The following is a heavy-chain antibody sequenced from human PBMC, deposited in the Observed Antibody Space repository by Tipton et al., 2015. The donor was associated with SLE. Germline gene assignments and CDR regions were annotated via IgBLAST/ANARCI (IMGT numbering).Heavy chain of an antibody. D-gene: IGHD5-12*01. J-gene: IGHJ4*02. CDR2: ISYDGSYK. V-gene: IGHV3-30*04. Sequence: SLRLSCAASGFTFSSYAMHWVRQAPGKGLQWVAVISYDGSYKYYADSVKGRFTISRDNSKNTLYLQMNSLRAEDTAVYYCARELAYSGYDYLDYWGQGTLVTVSS. CDR1: GFTFSSYA. CDR3: ARELAYSGYDYLDY.